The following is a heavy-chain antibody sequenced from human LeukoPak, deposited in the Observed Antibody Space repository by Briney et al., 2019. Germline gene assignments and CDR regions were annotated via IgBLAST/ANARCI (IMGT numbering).Heavy chain of an antibody. CDR1: GFTVSSNS. CDR3: ARDHVVASGAVAY. CDR2: IYSGGST. Sequence: PGGSLRLSCTVSGFTVSSNSWSWVRQAPGKGLEWVSVIYSGGSTYYADSVKGRFTISRDNSKNTLYLQMNSLRAEDTAVYYCARDHVVASGAVAYWGQGTLVTVSS. V-gene: IGHV3-66*01. J-gene: IGHJ4*02. D-gene: IGHD2-15*01.